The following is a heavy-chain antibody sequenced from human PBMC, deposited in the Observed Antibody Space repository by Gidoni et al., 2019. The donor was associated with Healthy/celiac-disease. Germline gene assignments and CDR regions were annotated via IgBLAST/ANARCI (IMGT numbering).Heavy chain of an antibody. CDR2: ISYDGSNK. Sequence: QVQLVESGGGVVQPGRSLRLSCAASGFTFSSYAMHWVRQAPGKGLEWVAVISYDGSNKYYADSVKGRSTISRDNSKNTLYLQMNSLRAEDTAVYYCARHMINWFDPWGQGTLVTVSS. J-gene: IGHJ5*02. V-gene: IGHV3-30-3*01. CDR3: ARHMINWFDP. CDR1: GFTFSSYA. D-gene: IGHD3-16*01.